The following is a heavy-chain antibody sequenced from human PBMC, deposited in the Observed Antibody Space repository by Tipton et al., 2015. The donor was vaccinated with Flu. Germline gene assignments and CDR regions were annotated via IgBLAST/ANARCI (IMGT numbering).Heavy chain of an antibody. D-gene: IGHD3-22*01. CDR1: GGSTSNYY. Sequence: TLSLTCTVSGGSTSNYYWSWIRQYPGKGLEWIGHILGNGNTNYNSSFGSRLTMSLYTSKSQFSITLTSVTVADTAVYYCAGGKFYDSSGYFAFWGQGILVTVSS. CDR2: ILGNGNT. J-gene: IGHJ4*02. V-gene: IGHV4-4*09. CDR3: AGGKFYDSSGYFAF.